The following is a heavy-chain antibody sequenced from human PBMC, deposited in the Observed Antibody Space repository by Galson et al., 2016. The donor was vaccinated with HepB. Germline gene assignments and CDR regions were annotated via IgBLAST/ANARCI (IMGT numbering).Heavy chain of an antibody. CDR2: ISHDGSNK. Sequence: SLLLSCAASGFTFKTYAMLWVRQAPGKGQDWVAVISHDGSNKYFADSSKGRFTVSRDNSKNTLYLQMNSLSVEDTAVYYCARGDPWYSSGWGPDYWGQGTLVAVSS. CDR1: GFTFKTYA. J-gene: IGHJ4*02. D-gene: IGHD6-19*01. V-gene: IGHV3-33*01. CDR3: ARGDPWYSSGWGPDY.